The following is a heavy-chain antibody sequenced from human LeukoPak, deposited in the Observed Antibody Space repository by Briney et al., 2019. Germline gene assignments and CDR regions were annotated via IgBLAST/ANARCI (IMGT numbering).Heavy chain of an antibody. V-gene: IGHV1-69*13. CDR2: IIPIFGTA. D-gene: IGHD4-17*01. J-gene: IGHJ4*02. CDR3: ARDRVSYGDYVFYFDY. Sequence: ASVKVSCKASGGTFSSHAISWVRQAPGQGLEWMGGIIPIFGTANYAQKFQGRVTITADESTSTAYMELSSLRSEDTAVYYCARDRVSYGDYVFYFDYWGQGTLVTVSS. CDR1: GGTFSSHA.